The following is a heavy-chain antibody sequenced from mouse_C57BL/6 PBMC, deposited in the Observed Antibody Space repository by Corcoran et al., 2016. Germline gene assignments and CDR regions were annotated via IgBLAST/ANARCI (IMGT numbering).Heavy chain of an antibody. CDR2: IYPGSGNT. Sequence: VQLQQSGPELVKPGASVKMSCKASGYTFTDYYMHWVKQSHGKSLEWIGQIYPGSGNTKYNEKFKGKATLTADTSSSTAYMQLSSLTSEDSAVYYCARGGGYSNWFAYWGQGTLVTVSA. CDR1: GYTFTDYY. J-gene: IGHJ3*01. D-gene: IGHD2-5*01. V-gene: IGHV1-66*01. CDR3: ARGGGYSNWFAY.